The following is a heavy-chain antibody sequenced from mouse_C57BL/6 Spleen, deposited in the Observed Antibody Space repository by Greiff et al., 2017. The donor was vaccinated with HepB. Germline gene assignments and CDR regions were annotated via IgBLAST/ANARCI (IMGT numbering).Heavy chain of an antibody. D-gene: IGHD1-1*01. CDR1: GYAFSSYW. CDR3: AREDYYGSSHYWYFDV. V-gene: IGHV1-80*01. Sequence: QVQLQQSGAELVKPGASVKISCKASGYAFSSYWMNWVKQRPGKGLEWIGQIYPGDGDTNYNGKFTGKATLTADKSSSTAYMQLSSLTSEDSAVYFCAREDYYGSSHYWYFDVWGTGTTVTVSS. J-gene: IGHJ1*03. CDR2: IYPGDGDT.